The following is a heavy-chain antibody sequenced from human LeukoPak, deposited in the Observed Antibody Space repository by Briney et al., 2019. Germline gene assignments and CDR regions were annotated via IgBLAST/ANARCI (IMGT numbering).Heavy chain of an antibody. V-gene: IGHV3-74*01. J-gene: IGHJ5*02. CDR3: ARNSNDYVWGSYFHWFDP. Sequence: QPGGSLRLSCAASGFTFSSYWMRWVRQAPGKGLVWVSRINSDGSSTSYADSVKGRFTISRDNAKNTLYLQMNSLRAEDTAVYYCARNSNDYVWGSYFHWFDPWGQGTLVTVSS. CDR2: INSDGSST. D-gene: IGHD3-16*01. CDR1: GFTFSSYW.